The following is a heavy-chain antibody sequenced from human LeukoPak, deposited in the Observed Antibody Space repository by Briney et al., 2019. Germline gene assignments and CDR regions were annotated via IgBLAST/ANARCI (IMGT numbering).Heavy chain of an antibody. CDR2: IYYSGST. Sequence: PSETLSLTCTVSGDSISSGSYFWSWIRQPAGKGLEWIGYIYYSGSTNYNPSLKSRVTISVDTSKNQFSLKLSSVTAADTAVYYCARDRKQPYFDYWGQGTLVTVSS. D-gene: IGHD6-13*01. J-gene: IGHJ4*02. CDR1: GDSISSGSYF. CDR3: ARDRKQPYFDY. V-gene: IGHV4-61*10.